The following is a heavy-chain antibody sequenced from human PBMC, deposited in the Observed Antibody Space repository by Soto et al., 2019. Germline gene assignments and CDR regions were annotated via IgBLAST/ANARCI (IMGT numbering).Heavy chain of an antibody. J-gene: IGHJ4*02. V-gene: IGHV1-46*01. CDR3: ARDFSTSGLLYFGF. CDR2: INPSVSGA. CDR1: GYTFTSYY. D-gene: IGHD6-6*01. Sequence: ASVKVSCKASGYTFTSYYMHWVRQAPGQGLEWMGKINPSVSGARYAQKFQGRVTMTRDTSTSTVYMELSSLRSEDTAVYYCARDFSTSGLLYFGFWGQGTLVTVSS.